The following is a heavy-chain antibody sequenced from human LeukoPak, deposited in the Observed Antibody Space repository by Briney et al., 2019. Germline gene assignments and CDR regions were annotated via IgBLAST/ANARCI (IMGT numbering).Heavy chain of an antibody. V-gene: IGHV4-59*11. CDR3: ARDPTTVTKGLDL. D-gene: IGHD4-17*01. Sequence: PSETLSLTCTVSGDSLSSHYWSWIRQSPGKGLEWIGYISYIGSTNYNSSLKSRVTISVDTSKNQFSLKLRSVTAADAAVYFCARDPTTVTKGLDLWGQGTVVTVSS. J-gene: IGHJ3*01. CDR1: GDSLSSHY. CDR2: ISYIGST.